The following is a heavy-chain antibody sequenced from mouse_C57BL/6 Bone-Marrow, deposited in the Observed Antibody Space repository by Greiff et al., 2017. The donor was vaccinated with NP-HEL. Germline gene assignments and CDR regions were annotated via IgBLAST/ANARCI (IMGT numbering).Heavy chain of an antibody. CDR2: ISSGGSYT. CDR3: ARQAYYGSMDY. Sequence: DVHLVESGGDLVKPGGSLKLSCAASGFTFSSYGMSWVRQTPDKRLEWVATISSGGSYTYYPDSVKGRFTISRDNAKNTLYLQMSSLKSEDTAMYYCARQAYYGSMDYWGQGTSVTVSS. J-gene: IGHJ4*01. D-gene: IGHD1-1*01. CDR1: GFTFSSYG. V-gene: IGHV5-6*01.